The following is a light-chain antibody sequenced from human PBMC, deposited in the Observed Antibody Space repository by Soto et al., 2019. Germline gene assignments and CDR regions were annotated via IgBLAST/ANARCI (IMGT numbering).Light chain of an antibody. Sequence: QSVLTQPPSASGSPGQSVTISCTGTSNDVGGYNSVSWYQHHPGKAPKLMIYEVSKRPSGVPDRFSGSKSANTASLTVSGLQAEDEADYYCSSYAGSNNYVFGTGTKVTVL. CDR1: SNDVGGYNS. J-gene: IGLJ1*01. CDR2: EVS. CDR3: SSYAGSNNYV. V-gene: IGLV2-8*01.